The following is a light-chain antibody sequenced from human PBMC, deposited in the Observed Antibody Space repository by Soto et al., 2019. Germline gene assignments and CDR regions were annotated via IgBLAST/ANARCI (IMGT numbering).Light chain of an antibody. CDR2: STN. V-gene: IGLV8-61*01. Sequence: QAVVTQEPSFSVSPGGTVTLTCGLSSGSVSTDYYPSWYQQTPGQAPRTLIYSTNTRSSGVPDRFSGSILGNKAALTITGAQPDDESDYYCVLYMGSGISVFGGGTKVTVL. J-gene: IGLJ2*01. CDR3: VLYMGSGISV. CDR1: SGSVSTDYY.